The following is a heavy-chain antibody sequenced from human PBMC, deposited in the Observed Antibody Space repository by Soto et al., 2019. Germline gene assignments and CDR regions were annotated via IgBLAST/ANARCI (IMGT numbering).Heavy chain of an antibody. CDR2: ISGSGAET. J-gene: IGHJ4*02. D-gene: IGHD2-21*02. CDR1: GFTFRNYG. CDR3: AKGTDECGGACHYSFDC. Sequence: EVQLLESGGGSVQPGGSRRLSCAASGFTFRNYGMTWVRQAAGKGLEWVSGISGSGAETHYLDSVKGRSTISRDNSQNSLYLQMNSLRADDTAVYYCAKGTDECGGACHYSFDCWGQGTLVTVSS. V-gene: IGHV3-23*01.